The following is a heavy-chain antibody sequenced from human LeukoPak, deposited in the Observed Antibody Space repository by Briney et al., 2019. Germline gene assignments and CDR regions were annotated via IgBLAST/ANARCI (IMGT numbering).Heavy chain of an antibody. CDR1: GASIRTYY. CDR2: ISASGNT. CDR3: ASSLYYYTSGAGFDY. Sequence: SETLSLTCTVYGASIRTYYWSWIRQPAGKGLEWIGRISASGNTDHNPSLKSRVTMSVDTSKNQVSLNLNSVTAADTAVYYCASSLYYYTSGAGFDYWGQGTLVTVSA. V-gene: IGHV4-4*07. J-gene: IGHJ4*02. D-gene: IGHD3-10*01.